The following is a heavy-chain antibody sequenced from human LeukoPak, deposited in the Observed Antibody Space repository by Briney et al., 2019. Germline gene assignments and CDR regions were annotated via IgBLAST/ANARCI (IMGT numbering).Heavy chain of an antibody. Sequence: GGSLRLSCAASGFTFSTYAMSWIRQAPGKGLEWVSPISDNAVNTFYAEPVKGRFSISRDNSKNTLFLQMNSLTVDDTAVYYCTRGSSPIWQQTSAWGQGILVTVSS. CDR1: GFTFSTYA. CDR3: TRGSSPIWQQTSA. V-gene: IGHV3-23*01. CDR2: ISDNAVNT. J-gene: IGHJ4*02. D-gene: IGHD6-13*01.